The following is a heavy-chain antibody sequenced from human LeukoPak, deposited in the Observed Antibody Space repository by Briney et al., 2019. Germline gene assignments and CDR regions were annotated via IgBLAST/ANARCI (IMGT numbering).Heavy chain of an antibody. CDR3: ATSPTSSWLNFDA. D-gene: IGHD6-13*01. CDR1: GGSISSSSYY. J-gene: IGHJ4*02. V-gene: IGHV4-39*01. CDR2: IYYSGST. Sequence: PSETLSLTCTVSGGSISSSSYYWGWIRQAPGKGLEWIGSIYYSGSTYYNPSLKSRVTISVDTSNNQFSLKVTSVTAADTAVYYCATSPTSSWLNFDAWGQGTLVTVSS.